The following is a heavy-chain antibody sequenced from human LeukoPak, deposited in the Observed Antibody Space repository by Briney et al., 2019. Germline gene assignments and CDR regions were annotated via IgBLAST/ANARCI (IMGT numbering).Heavy chain of an antibody. V-gene: IGHV4-39*01. CDR1: RATMRSSSYD. CDR2: IYYTGST. CDR3: ARLALSLVRDFDF. D-gene: IGHD3-10*01. J-gene: IGHJ4*02. Sequence: SETLSLACSLARATMRSSSYDWAWIRQPRGEGLDWIGTIYYTGSTSYSPSLKSRVIMTLDTSKNQFSLQVNSVTASDTAVYYCARLALSLVRDFDFWGQGSLVTVSS.